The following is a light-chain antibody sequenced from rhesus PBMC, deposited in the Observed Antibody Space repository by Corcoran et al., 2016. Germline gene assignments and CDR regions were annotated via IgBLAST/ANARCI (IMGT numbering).Light chain of an antibody. CDR2: KAS. CDR3: QQYSSRPLT. J-gene: IGKJ4*01. Sequence: DIQMTQSPSSLSASVGDTVTITCRASQGISSWLAWYRHKPGKATKLLSYKASSLKSGGPSRFSGIGSGTDFNLTISSLQSEDFATYYCQQYSSRPLTFGGGTKVELK. CDR1: QGISSW. V-gene: IGKV1-22*01.